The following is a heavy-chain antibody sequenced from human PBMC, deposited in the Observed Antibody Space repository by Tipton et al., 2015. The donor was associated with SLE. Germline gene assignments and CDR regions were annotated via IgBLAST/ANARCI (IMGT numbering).Heavy chain of an antibody. J-gene: IGHJ4*02. D-gene: IGHD6-19*01. CDR2: IYYSGST. V-gene: IGHV4-59*08. CDR3: ARRRGRSGGGLDY. Sequence: TLSLTCTVSGGSISSYYWSWIRQPPGKGLEWTGYIYYSGSTDYNPSLKSRVTISVDTSKNQFSLKLSSVTAADTAVYYCARRRGRSGGGLDYWGQGTLVTVSS. CDR1: GGSISSYY.